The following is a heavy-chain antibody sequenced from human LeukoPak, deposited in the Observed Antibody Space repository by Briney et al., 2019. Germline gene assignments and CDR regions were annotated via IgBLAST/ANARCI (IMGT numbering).Heavy chain of an antibody. CDR1: GFIVSSNH. J-gene: IGHJ4*02. V-gene: IGHV3-30*01. Sequence: GGSLRLSCAVSGFIVSSNHMNWVRQAPGKGLEWVAVISYDGSNKYYADSVEGRFAISRDNSKNTLYLQMNSLRAEDTAVYYCARTGGSTVNFDYWGQGTLVTVSS. D-gene: IGHD2-15*01. CDR3: ARTGGSTVNFDY. CDR2: ISYDGSNK.